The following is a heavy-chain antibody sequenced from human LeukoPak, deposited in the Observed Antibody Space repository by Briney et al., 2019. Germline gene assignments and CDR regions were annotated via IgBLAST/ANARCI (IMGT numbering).Heavy chain of an antibody. D-gene: IGHD3-10*01. CDR1: GFTFSSHD. CDR2: ISGSGGST. CDR3: ARDFSGAIDY. J-gene: IGHJ4*02. V-gene: IGHV3-23*01. Sequence: GGSLRLSCAASGFTFSSHDMSWVRQAPGKGLEWVSGISGSGGSTNYADSVKGRFTISRDNAKNTLYLQMNSLRAEDTAVYFCARDFSGAIDYWGQGTQVTVSS.